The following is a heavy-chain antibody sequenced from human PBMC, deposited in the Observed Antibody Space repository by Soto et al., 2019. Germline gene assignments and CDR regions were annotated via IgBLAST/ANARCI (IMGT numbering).Heavy chain of an antibody. CDR2: ISAYNGDT. D-gene: IGHD3-3*02. V-gene: IGHV1-18*04. CDR1: GYAFTNYG. CDR3: ARDIISTTLFLDS. J-gene: IGHJ5*01. Sequence: QVHLVQSGPEAKKPGASVRVSCKASGYAFTNYGITWVRLAPGQGLEWLGWISAYNGDTNYAEKFQDRVTMTTDTSTSTAYMELRSLRPDDTAVYFCARDIISTTLFLDSWGQGTQVTVSS.